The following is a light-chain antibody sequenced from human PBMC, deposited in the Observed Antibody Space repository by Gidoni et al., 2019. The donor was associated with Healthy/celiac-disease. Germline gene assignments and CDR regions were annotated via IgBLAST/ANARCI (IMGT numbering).Light chain of an antibody. J-gene: IGKJ5*01. Sequence: ELVLTQSPGTLSLSPGERATLSCRASQSVSSSYLPWYQQPPGQAPRLLISRASSRATGIPDRFSGSGSGTDFTLTLSRLEPEDFAVYYCQQYVTFXXXTRLEIK. CDR3: QQYVT. V-gene: IGKV3-20*01. CDR1: QSVSSSY. CDR2: RAS.